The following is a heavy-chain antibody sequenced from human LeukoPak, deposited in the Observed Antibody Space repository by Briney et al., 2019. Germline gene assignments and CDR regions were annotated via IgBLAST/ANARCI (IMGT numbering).Heavy chain of an antibody. V-gene: IGHV3-23*01. Sequence: PGGSLRLSCAASGFTFSTYAMSWVRQAPGKGLDWVSIMSGSGAGTYYADSVKGRFTIYRDNSKNTLYLQMNSLRTEETAVYFCAKFEGATIPGWFNDYWGQGILVTVSS. CDR2: MSGSGAGT. D-gene: IGHD6-19*01. J-gene: IGHJ4*02. CDR1: GFTFSTYA. CDR3: AKFEGATIPGWFNDY.